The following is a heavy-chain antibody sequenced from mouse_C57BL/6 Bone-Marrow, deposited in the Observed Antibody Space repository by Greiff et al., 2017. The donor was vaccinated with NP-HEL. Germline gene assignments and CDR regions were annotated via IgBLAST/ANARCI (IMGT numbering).Heavy chain of an antibody. J-gene: IGHJ2*01. D-gene: IGHD2-12*01. V-gene: IGHV1-19*01. Sequence: EVQLQQSGPVLVKPGASVKMSCKASGYTFTDYYMNWVKQSHGKSLEWIGVINPYNGGTSYNQKFKGKATLTVDKSSSTAYMELNSLTSEDSAVYYCARVEGYSPYYFDYWGQGTTLTVSS. CDR2: INPYNGGT. CDR3: ARVEGYSPYYFDY. CDR1: GYTFTDYY.